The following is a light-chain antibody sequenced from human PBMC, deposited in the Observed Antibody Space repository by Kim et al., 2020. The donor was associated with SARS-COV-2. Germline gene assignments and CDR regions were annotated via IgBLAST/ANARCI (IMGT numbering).Light chain of an antibody. J-gene: IGKJ4*01. CDR3: LQYNDWPLT. V-gene: IGKV3-15*01. CDR1: QSISRD. CDR2: GVS. Sequence: VFPGERATLSCRTSQSISRDLAWYQQKPGQAPRLLIYGVSTRATGIPATFTGSGSGTEFTLTISSLQSEDFALYYCLQYNDWPLTFGGGTKVDIK.